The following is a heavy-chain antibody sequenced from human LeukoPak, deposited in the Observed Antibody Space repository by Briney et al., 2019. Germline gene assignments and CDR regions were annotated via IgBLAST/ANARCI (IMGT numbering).Heavy chain of an antibody. J-gene: IGHJ3*02. CDR1: GGTFSSYA. D-gene: IGHD2-2*01. CDR2: IIPIFGTA. Sequence: SVKVSCKASGGTFSSYAISWVRQAPGQGLEWMGGIIPIFGTANYAQKFQGRVTITADKSTSTAYMELSSLRSEDTAVYYCARSSPGPANDAFDIWGQGTMVTVTS. CDR3: ARSSPGPANDAFDI. V-gene: IGHV1-69*06.